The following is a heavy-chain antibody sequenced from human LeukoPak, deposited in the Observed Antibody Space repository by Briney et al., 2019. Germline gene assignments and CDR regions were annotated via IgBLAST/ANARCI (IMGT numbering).Heavy chain of an antibody. D-gene: IGHD3-10*01. V-gene: IGHV3-53*01. Sequence: GGSLRLSCAASGFTVSSNYMTWVRQAPGKGLEWVSVIYSGGSTYYADSVKGRFTISRDNAANSLYLQLNSLRAEDTAVYYCARDPGGSGNWGQGTLVTVSS. CDR2: IYSGGST. CDR1: GFTVSSNY. J-gene: IGHJ4*02. CDR3: ARDPGGSGN.